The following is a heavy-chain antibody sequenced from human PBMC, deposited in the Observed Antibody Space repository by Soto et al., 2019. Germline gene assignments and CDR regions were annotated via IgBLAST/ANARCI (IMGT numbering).Heavy chain of an antibody. Sequence: SVQVSCKASGGTFSSYAISWVRQAPGQGLECMGGIIPIFGTANYAQKFQGRVTITADKSTSTAYMELSSLRSEDTAVYYCARDLLHCSGGSCYARYYYDSSGYYYGLRYWGQGTLVTVSS. V-gene: IGHV1-69*06. CDR2: IIPIFGTA. D-gene: IGHD3-22*01. CDR1: GGTFSSYA. CDR3: ARDLLHCSGGSCYARYYYDSSGYYYGLRY. J-gene: IGHJ4*02.